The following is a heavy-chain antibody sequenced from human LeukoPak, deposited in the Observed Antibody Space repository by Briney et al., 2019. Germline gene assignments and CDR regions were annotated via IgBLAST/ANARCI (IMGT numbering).Heavy chain of an antibody. CDR2: IYHSGST. J-gene: IGHJ5*02. Sequence: PSETLSLTCTVSGYSISSGYYWGWIRQPPGKGLEWIGSIYHSGSTYYNPSLKSRATISVDTSKNQFSLKLSSVTAADTAVYYCARITTNYFDPWGQGTLVTVSS. CDR1: GYSISSGYY. V-gene: IGHV4-38-2*02. D-gene: IGHD3-22*01. CDR3: ARITTNYFDP.